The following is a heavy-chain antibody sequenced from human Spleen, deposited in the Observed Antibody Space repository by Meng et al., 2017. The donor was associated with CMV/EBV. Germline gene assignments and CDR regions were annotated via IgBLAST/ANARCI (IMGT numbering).Heavy chain of an antibody. CDR3: ARSGEPGSLIDY. CDR2: IYPDDSDT. CDR1: GSTFSNYW. V-gene: IGHV5-51*01. D-gene: IGHD1-14*01. Sequence: GGSLRLSCKASGSTFSNYWIGWVRQMPGKGLEFMGIIYPDDSDTRYSPSFQGQVTISADKSFTTAYLQWSYLKASDTAMYYCARSGEPGSLIDYWGQGTLVTVSS. J-gene: IGHJ4*02.